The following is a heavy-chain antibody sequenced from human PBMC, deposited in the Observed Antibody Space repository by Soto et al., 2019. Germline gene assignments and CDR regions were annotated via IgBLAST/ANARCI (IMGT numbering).Heavy chain of an antibody. Sequence: SETLSLTCTVSGGSISSSSYYRGWIRQPPGKGLEWIGSIYYSGNTYYNPSLKSRVTMFVDTSKNQFSLKLSSVAAADTAVYHCAGHPYFLTGLNWFDPWGQGILVTLS. J-gene: IGHJ5*02. CDR1: GGSISSSSYY. D-gene: IGHD3-9*01. V-gene: IGHV4-39*01. CDR2: IYYSGNT. CDR3: AGHPYFLTGLNWFDP.